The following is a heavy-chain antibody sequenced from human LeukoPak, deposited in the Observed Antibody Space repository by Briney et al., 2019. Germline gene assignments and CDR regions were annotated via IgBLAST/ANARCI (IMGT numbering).Heavy chain of an antibody. D-gene: IGHD2-2*01. V-gene: IGHV3-23*01. Sequence: GGSLRLSCAASGFTFSNYAMSWVRQAPGKGLEWVSTISGSGGRTYYADSVKGRFTISRDNSKNTLCLQMISLRAEDTAVYYCAKVPLINLYYFDYWGQGTLVTVSS. J-gene: IGHJ4*02. CDR2: ISGSGGRT. CDR3: AKVPLINLYYFDY. CDR1: GFTFSNYA.